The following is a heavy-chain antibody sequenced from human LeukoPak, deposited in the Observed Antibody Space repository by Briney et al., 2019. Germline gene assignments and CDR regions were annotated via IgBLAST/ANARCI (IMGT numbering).Heavy chain of an antibody. J-gene: IGHJ4*02. V-gene: IGHV4-34*01. Sequence: SETLSLTCAVYGVSFSGYYWSWIRQPPGKGLEWIGEINHSGSTNYNPSLKSRVTISVDTSKNQFSLKLSSVTAADTAVYYCARGVEGGELPRSIGFDYWGQGTLVTVSS. CDR3: ARGVEGGELPRSIGFDY. CDR1: GVSFSGYY. D-gene: IGHD1-26*01. CDR2: INHSGST.